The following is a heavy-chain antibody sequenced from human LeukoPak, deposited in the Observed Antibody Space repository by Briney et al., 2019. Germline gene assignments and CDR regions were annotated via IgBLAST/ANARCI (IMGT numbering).Heavy chain of an antibody. J-gene: IGHJ4*02. Sequence: ASVKVSCKASGYTYTTYAMHWVRQAPGQRLEWMGWINAGNGNTKYSQKFQARVTITRDTSASTAYMELSSLRSEDTAVYYCARDPIGSRWPYYFDYWGQGTLVTVSS. D-gene: IGHD2-15*01. CDR2: INAGNGNT. CDR3: ARDPIGSRWPYYFDY. CDR1: GYTYTTYA. V-gene: IGHV1-3*01.